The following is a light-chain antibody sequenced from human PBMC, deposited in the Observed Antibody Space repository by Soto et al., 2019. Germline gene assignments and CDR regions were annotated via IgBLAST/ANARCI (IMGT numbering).Light chain of an antibody. Sequence: EIVLTQPPGTLSLSPGDTATLSCRASQTVSNYHLAWYQQKPGHAPRLLIYGVSSRDTGIPDRFTGSGSGTDFTLTITRLEPEDFAVYYCQQYGGSPPRFSFGPGTKVDIK. J-gene: IGKJ3*01. CDR2: GVS. CDR3: QQYGGSPPRFS. CDR1: QTVSNYH. V-gene: IGKV3-20*01.